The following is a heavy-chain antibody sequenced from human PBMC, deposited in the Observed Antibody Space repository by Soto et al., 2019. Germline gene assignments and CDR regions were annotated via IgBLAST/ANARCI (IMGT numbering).Heavy chain of an antibody. Sequence: ASVKVSCKASGYTFTSYAMHWVRQAPGQRLEWMGWINAGNGNTKYSQKFQGRVTITRDTSASTAYMELSSLRSEDTAVYHCARAGWDSSSWYSDWYFDLWGRGTLVTVSS. V-gene: IGHV1-3*01. CDR3: ARAGWDSSSWYSDWYFDL. J-gene: IGHJ2*01. D-gene: IGHD6-13*01. CDR2: INAGNGNT. CDR1: GYTFTSYA.